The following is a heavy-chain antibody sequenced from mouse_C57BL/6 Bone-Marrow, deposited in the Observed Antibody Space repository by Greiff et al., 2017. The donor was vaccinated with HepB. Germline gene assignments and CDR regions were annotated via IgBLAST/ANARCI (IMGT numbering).Heavy chain of an antibody. CDR1: GYTFTSYW. D-gene: IGHD2-1*01. Sequence: QVQLQQSGAELVKPGASVKMSCKASGYTFTSYWITWVKQRPGQGLEWIGDIYPGSGSTNYNEKFKSKATLTVDTSSSTADMQLSSLTSEDSAVYYCPRQIYYGYYAMDYWGQGTSVTVSS. CDR3: PRQIYYGYYAMDY. V-gene: IGHV1-55*01. J-gene: IGHJ4*01. CDR2: IYPGSGST.